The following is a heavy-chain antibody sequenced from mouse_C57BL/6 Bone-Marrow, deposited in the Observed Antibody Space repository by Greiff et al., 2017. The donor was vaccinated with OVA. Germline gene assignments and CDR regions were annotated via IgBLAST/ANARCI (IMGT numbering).Heavy chain of an antibody. J-gene: IGHJ4*01. V-gene: IGHV5-9-1*02. Sequence: EVKLVESGAGLVKPGGSLKLSCAASGFTFSSYAMSWVRQTPEKRLEWVAYISRGGDYIYYADTVKGRFTFSRANARNTPYLQMNSLKSEDTAMNYGTRDDPSYYDYGDAKDYWGQGNSVTVSS. CDR3: TRDDPSYYDYGDAKDY. CDR2: ISRGGDYI. CDR1: GFTFSSYA. D-gene: IGHD2-4*01.